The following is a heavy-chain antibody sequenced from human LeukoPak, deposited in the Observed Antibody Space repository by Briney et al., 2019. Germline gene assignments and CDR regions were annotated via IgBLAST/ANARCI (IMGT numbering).Heavy chain of an antibody. CDR3: ARVYSSSTSCYQDWFDP. CDR1: GYTFTSYD. J-gene: IGHJ5*02. Sequence: ASVKVSCKASGYTFTSYDINWVRQATGQGLEWMGWMNPNSGNTGYAQKFQGRVTMTRNTSISTAYMELSSLRSEDTAVYYCARVYSSSTSCYQDWFDPWGQGTQVTVSS. V-gene: IGHV1-8*01. D-gene: IGHD2-2*01. CDR2: MNPNSGNT.